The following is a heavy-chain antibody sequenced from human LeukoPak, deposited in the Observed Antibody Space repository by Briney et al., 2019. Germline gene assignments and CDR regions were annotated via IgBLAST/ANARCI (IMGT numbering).Heavy chain of an antibody. Sequence: GGSLRLSCSASGFTFSGYSMNWVRQAVGKGLELVSYISASSSSIYYADSVKGRFTISRDNAKNSLYLQMNSLIDEDTAVYYCARRAAGRPGADYFQHWGQGILVTVSS. V-gene: IGHV3-48*02. CDR1: GFTFSGYS. J-gene: IGHJ1*01. CDR2: ISASSSSI. CDR3: ARRAAGRPGADYFQH. D-gene: IGHD3-10*01.